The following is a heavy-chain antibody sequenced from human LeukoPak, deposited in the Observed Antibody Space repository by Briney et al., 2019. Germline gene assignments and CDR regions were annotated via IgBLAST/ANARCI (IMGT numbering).Heavy chain of an antibody. CDR3: ARDSPVATASRKYYYYMDA. Sequence: KPGGSLRLSCAASGFTFSDYYMSWIRQAPGKGLEWVSYISSSGSTIYYADSVKGRFTISRDNAKNSLYLQMNSLRAEDTAVYYCARDSPVATASRKYYYYMDAWGKGTTVTVSS. J-gene: IGHJ6*03. CDR1: GFTFSDYY. V-gene: IGHV3-11*01. D-gene: IGHD5-12*01. CDR2: ISSSGSTI.